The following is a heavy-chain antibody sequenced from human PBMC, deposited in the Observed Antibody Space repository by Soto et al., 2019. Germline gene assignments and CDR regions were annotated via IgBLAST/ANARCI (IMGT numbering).Heavy chain of an antibody. J-gene: IGHJ6*02. CDR1: GYTFSTYG. V-gene: IGHV1-18*04. D-gene: IGHD2-2*01. CDR2: ISAYNGNT. Sequence: QVQLVQSGAEVQTPGASVKVSCKASGYTFSTYGITWVRQAPGLWLEWMGWISAYNGNTNYAEKLQDRVTMTTDTATSTAYMELRSLRSDDTAVYYCARAVVVPGASYGMDVWGQGTTVTVSS. CDR3: ARAVVVPGASYGMDV.